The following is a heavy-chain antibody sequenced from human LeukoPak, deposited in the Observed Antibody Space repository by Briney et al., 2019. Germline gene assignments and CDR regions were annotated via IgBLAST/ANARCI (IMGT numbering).Heavy chain of an antibody. CDR2: IYHSGST. CDR3: ARGGDSSGYYYPVFDY. CDR1: GGSISSGGYS. J-gene: IGHJ4*02. V-gene: IGHV4-30-2*01. Sequence: SQTLSLTCAVSGGSISSGGYSWSWIRQPPGKGLEWIGYIYHSGSTNYNPSLKSRVTISVDTSKNQFSLKLSSVTAADTAVYYCARGGDSSGYYYPVFDYWGQGTLVTVSS. D-gene: IGHD3-22*01.